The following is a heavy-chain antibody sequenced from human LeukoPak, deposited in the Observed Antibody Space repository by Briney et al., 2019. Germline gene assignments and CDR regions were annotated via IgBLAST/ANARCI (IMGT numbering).Heavy chain of an antibody. CDR1: GYTFTTYG. CDR2: ISGYNGNT. D-gene: IGHD3-16*01. J-gene: IGHJ5*02. CDR3: ARTSHESVLYWSDP. V-gene: IGHV1-18*01. Sequence: GASVKVCCEASGYTFTTYGIGWVRQAPGQGLEWMGWISGYNGNTNYAQKFQGRVTMTTDTSTSTAYMELRSLRSDDTAVYYCARTSHESVLYWSDPWGQGTLVNVSS.